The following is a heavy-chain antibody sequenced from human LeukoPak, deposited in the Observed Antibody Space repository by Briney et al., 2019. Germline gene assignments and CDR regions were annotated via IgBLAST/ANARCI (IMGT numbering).Heavy chain of an antibody. CDR3: ARDSEPDSSSWYDAPDY. J-gene: IGHJ4*02. D-gene: IGHD6-13*01. CDR2: ISYDGSNK. Sequence: GGSLRLSCAASGFTFSSYAVHWVRQAPGKGLEWVAVISYDGSNKYYADSVKGRFTISRDNSKNTLYLQMNSLRAEDTAVYYCARDSEPDSSSWYDAPDYWGQGTLVTVSS. CDR1: GFTFSSYA. V-gene: IGHV3-30*04.